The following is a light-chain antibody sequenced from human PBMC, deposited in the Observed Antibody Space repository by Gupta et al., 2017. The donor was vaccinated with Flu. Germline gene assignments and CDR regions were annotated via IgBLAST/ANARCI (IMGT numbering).Light chain of an antibody. V-gene: IGLV1-44*01. J-gene: IGLJ2*01. CDR3: AARDDSLDGPV. CDR1: SSNIGSNT. CDR2: SNN. Sequence: RVTISCSGSSSNIGSNTVNWYQQFPGTAPNLVIYSNNKRPSGVPDRFSGSKSGTSASLAISGLQSEDEADYFCAARDDSLDGPVFGGGIKLTVL.